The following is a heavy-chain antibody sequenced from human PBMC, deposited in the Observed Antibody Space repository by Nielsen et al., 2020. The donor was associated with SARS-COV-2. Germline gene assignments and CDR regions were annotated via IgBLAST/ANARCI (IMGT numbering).Heavy chain of an antibody. CDR3: ARDFSHVHDCWSGYYGGFDY. V-gene: IGHV3-33*01. J-gene: IGHJ4*02. CDR2: IWYDGSNK. D-gene: IGHD3-3*01. Sequence: VRQAPGKGLEWVAVIWYDGSNKYYADSVKGRFTISRDNSKNTLYLQMNSLRAEDTAVYYCARDFSHVHDCWSGYYGGFDYWGQGTLVTVSS.